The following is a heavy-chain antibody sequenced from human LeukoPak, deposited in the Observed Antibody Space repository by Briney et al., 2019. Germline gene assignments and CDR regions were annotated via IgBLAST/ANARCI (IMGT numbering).Heavy chain of an antibody. J-gene: IGHJ4*02. CDR1: GFTFSSYE. Sequence: GGSLRLSCAASGFTFSSYEMNWVRQAPGKGLEWISYISSSGDAIYYADFVKGRFTISRDNAKNSLCLQMNSLRAEDTAVYYCARFSRPSYTAGVGHYFDYWGQGTLVTVSS. CDR3: ARFSRPSYTAGVGHYFDY. CDR2: ISSSGDAI. D-gene: IGHD5-18*01. V-gene: IGHV3-48*03.